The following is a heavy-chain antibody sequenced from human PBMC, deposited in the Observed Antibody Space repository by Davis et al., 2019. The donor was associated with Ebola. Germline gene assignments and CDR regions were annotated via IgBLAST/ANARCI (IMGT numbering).Heavy chain of an antibody. J-gene: IGHJ4*02. CDR3: ARVELAGGFYFDY. CDR2: ISYDGSNK. CDR1: GFTFSSYA. D-gene: IGHD2-8*02. V-gene: IGHV3-30-3*01. Sequence: GGSLRLSCAASGFTFSSYAMHWVHQAPGKGLEWVAVISYDGSNKYYADSVKGRFTISRDNSKNTLYLQMNSLRAEDTAVYYCARVELAGGFYFDYWGQGTLVTVSS.